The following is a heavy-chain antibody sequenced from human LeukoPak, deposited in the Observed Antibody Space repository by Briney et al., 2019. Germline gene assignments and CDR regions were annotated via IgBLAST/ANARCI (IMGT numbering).Heavy chain of an antibody. D-gene: IGHD3-10*01. CDR3: ARHGSGTSLALYP. V-gene: IGHV4-59*08. CDR2: ISYSGTT. Sequence: SETLSLTCTVSGGSMSSYYWSWIRQSPGKGLEWVGYISYSGTTNYNPSLKSRVTISLGTSKNRFSLNLASVTAADTAVYYCARHGSGTSLALYPWGQGTLVTVSS. J-gene: IGHJ5*02. CDR1: GGSMSSYY.